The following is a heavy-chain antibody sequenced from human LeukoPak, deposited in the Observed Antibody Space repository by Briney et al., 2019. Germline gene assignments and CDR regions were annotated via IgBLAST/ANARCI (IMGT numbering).Heavy chain of an antibody. J-gene: IGHJ4*02. CDR3: ARAVFSYCSGGSCPYFDY. CDR1: GGSISDYY. V-gene: IGHV4-59*01. Sequence: PSETLSLTCAVSGGSISDYYWTWIRQPPGKGLEWIGYIYYSGSTNYNLSLKSRVTISVDTSKNQFSLKLSSVTAADTAVYYCARAVFSYCSGGSCPYFDYWGQGTLVTVSS. CDR2: IYYSGST. D-gene: IGHD2-15*01.